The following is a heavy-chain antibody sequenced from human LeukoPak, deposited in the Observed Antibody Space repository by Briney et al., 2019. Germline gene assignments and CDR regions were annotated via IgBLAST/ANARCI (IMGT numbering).Heavy chain of an antibody. Sequence: PSETLSLTCAVYGGYFSGYYWSWIRQPPGKGLEWIGEINHSGSTNYNPSLKSRVTISVDTSKNQFSLKLSSVTAADTAVYYCARPSGRYYDSSGNELDFDLWGRGTLVTVSS. CDR2: INHSGST. CDR3: ARPSGRYYDSSGNELDFDL. D-gene: IGHD3-22*01. J-gene: IGHJ2*01. CDR1: GGYFSGYY. V-gene: IGHV4-34*01.